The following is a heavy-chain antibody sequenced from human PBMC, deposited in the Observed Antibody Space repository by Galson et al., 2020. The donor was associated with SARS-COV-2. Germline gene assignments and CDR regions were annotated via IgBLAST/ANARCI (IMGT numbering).Heavy chain of an antibody. V-gene: IGHV3-33*01. J-gene: IGHJ6*02. CDR2: IWYDGSNK. CDR1: GFTFSSYG. Sequence: TGGSLRLSCAASGFTFSSYGMHWVRQAPGKGLEWVAVIWYDGSNKYYADSVKGRFTISRDNSKTTLYLQMNSLRAEDTAVYYCAREGLRYFDWHILLQAYYYYGMDVWGQGTTVTVSS. CDR3: AREGLRYFDWHILLQAYYYYGMDV. D-gene: IGHD3-9*01.